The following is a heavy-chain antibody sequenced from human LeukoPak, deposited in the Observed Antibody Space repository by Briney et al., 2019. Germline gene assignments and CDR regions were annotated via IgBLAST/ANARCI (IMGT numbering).Heavy chain of an antibody. CDR3: ARDLVGYSLRY. V-gene: IGHV1-2*06. CDR1: GYTFTGYY. D-gene: IGHD5-18*01. Sequence: ASVKVSCKASGYTFTGYYMHWVRQAPGQGLEWMGRINPNSGGTNYAQKFQGRVTMTRDTSISAAYMELSRLRSDDTAVYYCARDLVGYSLRYWGQGTLVTVSS. J-gene: IGHJ4*02. CDR2: INPNSGGT.